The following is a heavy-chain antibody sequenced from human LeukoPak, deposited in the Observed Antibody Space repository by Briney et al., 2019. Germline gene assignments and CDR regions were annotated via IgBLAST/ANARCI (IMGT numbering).Heavy chain of an antibody. V-gene: IGHV4-31*03. CDR3: ARGYYGSGSYTADY. Sequence: SETLSLTCTVSGGSISSGGYYWSWIRQHPGKGLEWIGYIYYSGSTYYNPSLKSRVTISVDTSKNQFSLKLSSVTAADTAVYHCARGYYGSGSYTADYWGQGTLVTVSS. CDR2: IYYSGST. D-gene: IGHD3-10*01. J-gene: IGHJ4*02. CDR1: GGSISSGGYY.